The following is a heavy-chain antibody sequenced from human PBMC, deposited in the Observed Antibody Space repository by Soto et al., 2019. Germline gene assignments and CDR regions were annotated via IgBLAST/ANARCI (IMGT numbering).Heavy chain of an antibody. V-gene: IGHV2-5*02. D-gene: IGHD6-19*01. CDR2: IYWDDDK. CDR1: GFSLSSSGVG. Sequence: QITLKESGPTLVKPTQTLTLTCTFSGFSLSSSGVGVGWIRQPPGNALEWLAVIYWDDDKRYSPSLKSRLTINKDTSKNQVVLTMTNMDPVDTATYYCAHAVGAGNSGYLQSWGQGSLVTVSS. CDR3: AHAVGAGNSGYLQS. J-gene: IGHJ1*01.